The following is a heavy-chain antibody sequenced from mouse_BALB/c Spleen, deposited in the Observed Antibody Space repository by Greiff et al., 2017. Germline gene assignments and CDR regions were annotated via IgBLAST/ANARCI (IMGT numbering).Heavy chain of an antibody. J-gene: IGHJ2*01. CDR1: GFTFSDYY. CDR3: ARAYGYDGTGDY. Sequence: EVQVVESGGGLVKPGGSLKLSCAASGFTFSDYYMYWVRQTPEKRLEWVATISDGGSYTYYPDSVKGRFTISRDNAKNNLYLQMSSLKSEDTAMYYCARAYGYDGTGDYWGQGTTLTVSS. V-gene: IGHV5-4*02. D-gene: IGHD2-2*01. CDR2: ISDGGSYT.